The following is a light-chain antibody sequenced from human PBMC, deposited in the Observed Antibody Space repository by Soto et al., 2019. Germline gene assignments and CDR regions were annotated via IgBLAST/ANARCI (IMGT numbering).Light chain of an antibody. CDR2: EVN. CDR3: TSYAGGNNV. CDR1: SSDVGGYNY. J-gene: IGLJ1*01. V-gene: IGLV2-8*01. Sequence: QSVLTQPPSASGSPGQSVTISCPGTSSDVGGYNYVSWYQQHPGKVPKLMVYEVNKRPSGVPDRFSGSKSGNTASLTVSGIQAEDEADYYCTSYAGGNNVFGTGTKVTVL.